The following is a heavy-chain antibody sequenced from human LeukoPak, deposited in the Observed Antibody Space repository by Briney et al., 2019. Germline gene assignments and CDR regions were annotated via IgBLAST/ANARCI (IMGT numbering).Heavy chain of an antibody. J-gene: IGHJ3*02. CDR3: ARGLLSWHYDILTGYSPVGAFDI. Sequence: SQTLSLTCAISGDSVSSNSAAWNWIRQSPSRGLEWLGRTYYRPKWYNDYAVSVKSRITINPDTSKNQFSLQLNSVTPEDTAVYYCARGLLSWHYDILTGYSPVGAFDIWGQGTMVTVSS. CDR1: GDSVSSNSAA. CDR2: TYYRPKWYN. V-gene: IGHV6-1*01. D-gene: IGHD3-9*01.